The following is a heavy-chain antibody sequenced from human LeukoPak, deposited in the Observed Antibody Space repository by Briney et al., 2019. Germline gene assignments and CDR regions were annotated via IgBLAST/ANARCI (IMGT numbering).Heavy chain of an antibody. Sequence: MTSETLSLTCAVYGGSFSGYYWSWIRQPPGKGLEWIGEINHSRSTNYNPSLKSRVTISVDTSKNQFSLKLSSVTAADTAVYYCARGRRVRWYSSSWYMTKGYFDNWGQGTTVTVSS. D-gene: IGHD6-13*01. CDR2: INHSRST. J-gene: IGHJ4*03. CDR1: GGSFSGYY. CDR3: ARGRRVRWYSSSWYMTKGYFDN. V-gene: IGHV4-34*01.